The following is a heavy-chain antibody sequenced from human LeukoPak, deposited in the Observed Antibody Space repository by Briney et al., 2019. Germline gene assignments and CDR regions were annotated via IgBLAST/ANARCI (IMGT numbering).Heavy chain of an antibody. CDR1: GFTFSNAW. V-gene: IGHV3-15*01. Sequence: PGGSLRLSCAASGFTFSNAWMSWLRQAPGKGLEWVGRIKSRTDGGTTDYAAPVKGRFTISRDDSKNTLYLQMNSLKTEDTAVYYCTTGLSGLRQWLGNWRQGTLVTVSS. CDR3: TTGLSGLRQWLGN. J-gene: IGHJ4*02. CDR2: IKSRTDGGTT. D-gene: IGHD6-19*01.